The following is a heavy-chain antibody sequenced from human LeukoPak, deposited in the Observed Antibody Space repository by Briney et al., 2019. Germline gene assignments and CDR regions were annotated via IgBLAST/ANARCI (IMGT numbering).Heavy chain of an antibody. D-gene: IGHD3-10*01. CDR3: ASQYYYGGDTYYFDY. J-gene: IGHJ4*02. CDR2: IYYSGST. CDR1: GGSVSSGSYY. Sequence: SETLSLTFTVSGGSVSSGSYYWSWIRQPPGKGLGWIGYIYYSGSTNYNPPLKSRVTISVDTSKNQFSLKLSSVTAADTAVYYCASQYYYGGDTYYFDYWGQGTLVTVSS. V-gene: IGHV4-61*01.